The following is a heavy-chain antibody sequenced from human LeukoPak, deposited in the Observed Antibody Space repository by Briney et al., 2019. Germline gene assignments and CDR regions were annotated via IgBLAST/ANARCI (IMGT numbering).Heavy chain of an antibody. D-gene: IGHD6-13*01. J-gene: IGHJ4*02. Sequence: PGGSLRLSCAASGFTFNKAWMSWVRQAPGKGLEWIGRVKKKTDGGTTDYAAPVKGRFTISRDDSKNTLYLQMNSLRAEDTAVYYCARTSSSWYKYFDYWGQGTLVTVSS. CDR3: ARTSSSWYKYFDY. CDR2: VKKKTDGGTT. V-gene: IGHV3-15*01. CDR1: GFTFNKAW.